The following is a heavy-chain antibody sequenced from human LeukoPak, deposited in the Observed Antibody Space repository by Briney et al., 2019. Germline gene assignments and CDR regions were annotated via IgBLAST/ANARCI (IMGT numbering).Heavy chain of an antibody. CDR2: IWYDGSNK. V-gene: IGHV3-33*01. Sequence: PGGSLRLSCAASGFTFSSYGMHWVRQAPGKGLEWVAVIWYDGSNKYYADSVKGRFTISRDNSKNTLYLQMNSLRAEDTAVYYCARDPRDIVSTIDFDSWGQGTLVTVSS. CDR3: ARDPRDIVSTIDFDS. J-gene: IGHJ4*02. CDR1: GFTFSSYG. D-gene: IGHD5/OR15-5a*01.